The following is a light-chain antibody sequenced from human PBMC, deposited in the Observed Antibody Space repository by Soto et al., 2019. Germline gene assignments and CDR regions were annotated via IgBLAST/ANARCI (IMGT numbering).Light chain of an antibody. CDR2: GNN. J-gene: IGLJ3*02. V-gene: IGLV1-40*01. CDR3: QSYDSSLSGSV. CDR1: SSDIGAGYH. Sequence: QSVLTQAPSGSGAPGQRVTISCTGSSSDIGAGYHVHWYQQLPGTAPKLLIYGNNNRPSGVPDRFSGSKSGTSASLAITGLQAEDEADYYCQSYDSSLSGSVFGGGTKVTVL.